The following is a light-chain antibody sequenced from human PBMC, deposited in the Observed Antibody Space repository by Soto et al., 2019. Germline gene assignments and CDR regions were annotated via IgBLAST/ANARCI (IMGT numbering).Light chain of an antibody. V-gene: IGKV1-6*01. CDR2: GAS. CDR3: LQDRSHFWP. Sequence: AIQVTQSPTSLSASVGDRVTITCRSSQDIRNYLGWYQQKPGKAPQLLIYGASSLQRGVSSRFSGSGFGTDFTLTISSLQPEDSATYYCLQDRSHFWPFGQGTKVEI. J-gene: IGKJ1*01. CDR1: QDIRNY.